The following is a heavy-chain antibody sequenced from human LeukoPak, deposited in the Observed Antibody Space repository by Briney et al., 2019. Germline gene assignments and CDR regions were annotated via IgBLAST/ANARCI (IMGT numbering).Heavy chain of an antibody. D-gene: IGHD1-26*01. V-gene: IGHV3-30*04. Sequence: PGGSLRLSCAASGFTFSSYAMHWVRQAPGKGLEWVAVISYDGSNKYYADSVKGRFTISRDNSKNTLYLQMNSLRAEDTAVYYCARRNSGSYSGGAFDIWGQGTMVTVSS. J-gene: IGHJ3*02. CDR2: ISYDGSNK. CDR1: GFTFSSYA. CDR3: ARRNSGSYSGGAFDI.